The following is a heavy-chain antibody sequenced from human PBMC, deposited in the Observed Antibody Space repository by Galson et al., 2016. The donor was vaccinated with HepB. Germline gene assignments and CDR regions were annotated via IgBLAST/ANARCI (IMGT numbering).Heavy chain of an antibody. D-gene: IGHD6-13*01. Sequence: SLRLSCAASGFTFSSYWMQWVRQAPGKGLVWVSRILSDGSTTSYADSVKGRFTISRDNAKNTLYLQMNSLRAEDTAVYYCAKGQQLAYFDYWGQGTLVTVSS. CDR3: AKGQQLAYFDY. CDR1: GFTFSSYW. J-gene: IGHJ4*02. CDR2: ILSDGSTT. V-gene: IGHV3-74*01.